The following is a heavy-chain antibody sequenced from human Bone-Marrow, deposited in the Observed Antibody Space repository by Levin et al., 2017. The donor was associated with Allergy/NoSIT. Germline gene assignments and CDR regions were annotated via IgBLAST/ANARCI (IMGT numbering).Heavy chain of an antibody. CDR1: GFTFRSYE. CDR2: ISSSGSTI. J-gene: IGHJ6*02. CDR3: ARDHHDSSGYYYYYGMDV. Sequence: LSLTCAASGFTFRSYEMNWVRQAPGKGLEWVSYISSSGSTIYYADSVKGRFTISRDNAKNSLYLQMNSLRAEDTAVYYCARDHHDSSGYYYYYGMDVWGQGTTVTVSS. V-gene: IGHV3-48*03. D-gene: IGHD3-22*01.